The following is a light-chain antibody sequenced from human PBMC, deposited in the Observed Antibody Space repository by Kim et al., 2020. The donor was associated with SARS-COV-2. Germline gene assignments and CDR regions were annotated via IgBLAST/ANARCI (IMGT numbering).Light chain of an antibody. CDR2: DGS. V-gene: IGLV2-14*03. CDR3: NSFTSTSTLV. Sequence: GQSFTISCTGTNSDVGGYNYVSWYQQHPGKAPKVIIYDGSNRPSGVSDRFSGSKSGNTASLTISGLQAEDEAAYYCNSFTSTSTLVFGGGTQLTVL. CDR1: NSDVGGYNY. J-gene: IGLJ2*01.